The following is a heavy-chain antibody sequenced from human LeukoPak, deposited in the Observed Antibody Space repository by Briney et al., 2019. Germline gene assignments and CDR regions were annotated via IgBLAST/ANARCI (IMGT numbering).Heavy chain of an antibody. J-gene: IGHJ6*02. V-gene: IGHV1-8*01. CDR3: ARVIRYYYGMDV. Sequence: GASVKVSCKASGYSFASYDTNWVRQAPGQGLEWMGWMNPNSGNSGHAQKFQGRVTMTRNTSTSTAYMELTSLTSEDTAVYYCARVIRYYYGMDVWGQGTTVTISS. CDR2: MNPNSGNS. CDR1: GYSFASYD.